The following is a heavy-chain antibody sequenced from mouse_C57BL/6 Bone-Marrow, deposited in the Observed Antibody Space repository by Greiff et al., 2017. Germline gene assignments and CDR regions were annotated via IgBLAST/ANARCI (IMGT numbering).Heavy chain of an antibody. Sequence: VQLQQSGAELVRPGTSVKLSCKASGYTFTSYWMHWVKQRPGQGLEWIGVIDPSDSYTNYNQKFKGKATLTVDTSSSTAYMQLSSLTSEDSAVYYCARSIDYWGQGTTLTVSS. V-gene: IGHV1-59*01. J-gene: IGHJ2*01. CDR2: IDPSDSYT. CDR3: ARSIDY. CDR1: GYTFTSYW.